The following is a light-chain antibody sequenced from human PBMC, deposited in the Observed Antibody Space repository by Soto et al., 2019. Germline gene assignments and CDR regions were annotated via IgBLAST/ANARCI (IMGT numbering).Light chain of an antibody. CDR2: GAS. CDR3: QQYNNWPRT. V-gene: IGKV3-15*01. Sequence: ERVMTQSPATLSVSPGKTATLACRASQIVSSNLAWYQQKPGQAPRLLIYGASTRATGIPARFSGSGSGTEFTLTISSLQSEDFAVYYCQQYNNWPRTFGQGTKVDIK. CDR1: QIVSSN. J-gene: IGKJ1*01.